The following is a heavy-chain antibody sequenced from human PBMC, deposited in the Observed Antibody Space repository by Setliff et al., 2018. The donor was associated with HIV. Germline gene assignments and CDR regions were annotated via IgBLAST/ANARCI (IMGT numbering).Heavy chain of an antibody. V-gene: IGHV4-59*01. CDR2: IYYSGST. Sequence: SETLSLTCTVSGGSISSYYWSWIRQPPGKGLEWIGYIYYSGSTNYNPSLKGRVTISVDTSKNQFSLKLSSVTAADTAVYYCARGSSWQYYYYYYMDAWGKGTTVTVS. CDR1: GGSISSYY. D-gene: IGHD6-13*01. CDR3: ARGSSWQYYYYYYMDA. J-gene: IGHJ6*03.